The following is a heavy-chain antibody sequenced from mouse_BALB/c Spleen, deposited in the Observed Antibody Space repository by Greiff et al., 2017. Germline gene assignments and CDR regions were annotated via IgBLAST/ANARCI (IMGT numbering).Heavy chain of an antibody. Sequence: EVQGVESGGGLVQPGGSRKLSCAASGFTFSDYGMAWVRQAPGKGPEWVAFISNLANSIYYADTVTGRFTISRENAKNTLYLEMSSLRSEDTAMYYCERSSSYGYFDVWGAGTTVTVSS. CDR2: ISNLANSI. CDR1: GFTFSDYG. CDR3: ERSSSYGYFDV. D-gene: IGHD1-1*01. V-gene: IGHV5-15*02. J-gene: IGHJ1*01.